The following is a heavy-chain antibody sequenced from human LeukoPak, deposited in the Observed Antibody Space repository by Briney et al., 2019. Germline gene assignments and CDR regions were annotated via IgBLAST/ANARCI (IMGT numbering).Heavy chain of an antibody. D-gene: IGHD1-26*01. CDR2: TYSGGST. J-gene: IGHJ4*02. CDR3: ARDLLGWELHYFDY. V-gene: IGHV3-66*01. Sequence: GGSLRLSCAASGFTFSSYVMHWVRQAPGKGLEWVSVTYSGGSTYYADSVKGRFTISRDNSKNTLYLQMNSLRAEDTAVYYCARDLLGWELHYFDYWGQGTLVTVSS. CDR1: GFTFSSYV.